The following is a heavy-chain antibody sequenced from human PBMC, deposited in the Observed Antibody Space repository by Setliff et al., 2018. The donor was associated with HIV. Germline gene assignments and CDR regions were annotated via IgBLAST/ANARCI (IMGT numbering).Heavy chain of an antibody. J-gene: IGHJ4*02. CDR3: ARGKGGLVGPAEFDY. D-gene: IGHD1-26*01. CDR1: GGSINRIDYY. V-gene: IGHV4-39*01. Sequence: SETLSLTCTVSGGSINRIDYYWGWIRQSPGKGLEWIGNVYYDGTTYYNPSLKSRVTLSVDTSKNQFSLKLKSVTAADTAIYFCARGKGGLVGPAEFDYWGPGTLVTVSS. CDR2: VYYDGTT.